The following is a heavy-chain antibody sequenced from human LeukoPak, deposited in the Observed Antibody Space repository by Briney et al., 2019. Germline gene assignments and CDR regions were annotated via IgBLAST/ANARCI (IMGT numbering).Heavy chain of an antibody. J-gene: IGHJ4*02. D-gene: IGHD3-10*01. CDR2: IWYDGSNK. CDR1: GFTFSTYG. CDR3: ARASGSYDY. V-gene: IGHV3-33*01. Sequence: GGSLRLSCAASGFTFSTYGMHWVRQAPGKGLEWVAVIWYDGSNKYYADSVKGRFTISRDNSKNTLYLQMNSLRAEDTGVYYCARASGSYDYWGQGTLVTVSS.